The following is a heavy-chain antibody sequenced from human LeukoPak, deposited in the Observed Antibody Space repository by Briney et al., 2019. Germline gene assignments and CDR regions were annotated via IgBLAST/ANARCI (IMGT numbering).Heavy chain of an antibody. Sequence: GGTLRLSCAASGFTFSSYGMSWVRQAPGKGLEWVSGITGSGGSTYYADSVKGRFTISRDNSKNTLYLQMNSLRAEDTAVYYCARRAGAYSHPYDYWGQGTLVTVSS. D-gene: IGHD4/OR15-4a*01. J-gene: IGHJ4*02. CDR3: ARRAGAYSHPYDY. CDR2: ITGSGGST. V-gene: IGHV3-23*01. CDR1: GFTFSSYG.